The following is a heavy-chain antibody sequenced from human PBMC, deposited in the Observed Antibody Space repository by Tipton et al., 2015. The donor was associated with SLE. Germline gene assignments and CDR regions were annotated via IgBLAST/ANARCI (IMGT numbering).Heavy chain of an antibody. J-gene: IGHJ4*02. Sequence: TLSLTCTVSGGSISSSSYYWVWIRQPPGKGLEWIGYIYYSGSTNYNPSLKSRVTISVDTSKNQFSLKLSSVTAADTAVYYCASSVISSSWSVGVYWGQGTLVTVSS. CDR3: ASSVISSSWSVGVY. D-gene: IGHD6-13*01. CDR1: GGSISSSSYY. CDR2: IYYSGST. V-gene: IGHV4-39*07.